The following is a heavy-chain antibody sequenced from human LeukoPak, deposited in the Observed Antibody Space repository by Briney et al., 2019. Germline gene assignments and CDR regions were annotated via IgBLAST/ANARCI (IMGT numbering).Heavy chain of an antibody. Sequence: ASVKVSCKTSGYTFSNYGISWVRQAPGQGLEWMGWITAYNGNRLYAQRFQGRITLTTDTSTSTSYMELRSMEYDDTAIYYCARDNDKVVDHWGQGTLVTVSS. CDR1: GYTFSNYG. J-gene: IGHJ4*01. CDR3: ARDNDKVVDH. D-gene: IGHD1-1*01. CDR2: ITAYNGNR. V-gene: IGHV1-18*01.